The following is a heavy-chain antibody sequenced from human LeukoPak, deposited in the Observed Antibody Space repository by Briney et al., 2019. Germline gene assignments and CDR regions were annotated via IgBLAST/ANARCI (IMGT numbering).Heavy chain of an antibody. D-gene: IGHD4-23*01. CDR1: GYTFTSYG. V-gene: IGHV1-18*01. CDR3: AREGSTVVTPQPSDY. J-gene: IGHJ4*02. CDR2: ISAYNGNT. Sequence: GASVKVSCKASGYTFTSYGISWVRQAPGQGLEWMGWISAYNGNTNYAQKLQGRVTMTTDTSTSTVYMELRSLRSDDTAVYYCAREGSTVVTPQPSDYWGQGTLVTVSS.